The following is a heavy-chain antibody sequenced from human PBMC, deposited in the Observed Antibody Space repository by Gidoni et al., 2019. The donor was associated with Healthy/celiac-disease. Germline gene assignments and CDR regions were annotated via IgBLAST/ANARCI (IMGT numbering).Heavy chain of an antibody. Sequence: EVQLVESGGGVVQHGRSMRLSCAASGFTFDYYALHWVRQAPGKGLEWFSGISWNSGSIGYADSVKGRFTISRDNAKNSLYLQMNSLRAEDTALYYCAKDLYPGGKMTAFDIWGQGTMVTVSS. CDR2: ISWNSGSI. D-gene: IGHD3-16*01. CDR1: GFTFDYYA. V-gene: IGHV3-9*01. J-gene: IGHJ3*02. CDR3: AKDLYPGGKMTAFDI.